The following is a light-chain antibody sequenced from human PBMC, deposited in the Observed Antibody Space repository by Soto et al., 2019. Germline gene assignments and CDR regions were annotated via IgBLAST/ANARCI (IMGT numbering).Light chain of an antibody. J-gene: IGLJ1*01. CDR2: EVS. CDR1: SSDVGGYNY. Sequence: QSALTQPPSASGSPGESVTISCTGTSSDVGGYNYVSWYQQHPGKAPKLMIYEVSKRPSGVPDRFSGSKSGNTASLTVSGLQAEDEGDYCCSSYAGSNTFDVFGTGTKLTVL. V-gene: IGLV2-8*01. CDR3: SSYAGSNTFDV.